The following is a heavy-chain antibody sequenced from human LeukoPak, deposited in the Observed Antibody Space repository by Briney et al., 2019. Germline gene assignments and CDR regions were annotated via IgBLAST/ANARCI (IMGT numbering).Heavy chain of an antibody. D-gene: IGHD1-26*01. Sequence: PSETLSLTCTVSGGSISSYYWSWIRQPPGKGLEWIGYIYYSGSTNYNPSLKSRVTISVDTSKNQFSLKLSSVTAADTAVYYCARGLHSGSHYFDYWGQGTLVTVSS. V-gene: IGHV4-59*01. CDR3: ARGLHSGSHYFDY. J-gene: IGHJ4*02. CDR2: IYYSGST. CDR1: GGSISSYY.